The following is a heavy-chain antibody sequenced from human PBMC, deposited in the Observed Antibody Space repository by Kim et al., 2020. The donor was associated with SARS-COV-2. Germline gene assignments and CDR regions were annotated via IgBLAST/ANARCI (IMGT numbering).Heavy chain of an antibody. CDR1: GGSFSGYY. D-gene: IGHD2-21*02. CDR3: ARGRLGGVGVVTAKPYYYYGMDV. Sequence: SETLSLTCAVYGGSFSGYYWSWIRQPPGKGLEWIGEINHSGSTNYNPSLKSRVTISVDTSKNQFSLKLSSVTAADTAVYYCARGRLGGVGVVTAKPYYYYGMDVWGQGTTVTVSS. J-gene: IGHJ6*02. V-gene: IGHV4-34*01. CDR2: INHSGST.